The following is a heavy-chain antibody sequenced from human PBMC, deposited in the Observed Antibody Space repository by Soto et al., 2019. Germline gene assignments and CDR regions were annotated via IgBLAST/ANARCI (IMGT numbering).Heavy chain of an antibody. Sequence: EVQLVESGGGLVQPGGSLRLSCAASGFTFSNFWMSWVRQAPGKGLEWVANVKPDGSGKYYQDSVRGRFTISRDNAKNSLHLQIDSLRVEDTAVYYCAMGLYTSGWYMDRFDFWGQGTLVTVSS. J-gene: IGHJ4*02. V-gene: IGHV3-7*04. CDR1: GFTFSNFW. CDR3: AMGLYTSGWYMDRFDF. D-gene: IGHD6-19*01. CDR2: VKPDGSGK.